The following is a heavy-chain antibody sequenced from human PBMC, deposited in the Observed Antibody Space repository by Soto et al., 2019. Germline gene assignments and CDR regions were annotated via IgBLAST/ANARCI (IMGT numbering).Heavy chain of an antibody. Sequence: ASVKFSCKAAGYTFTGYYMHWVRQAPGQVLECMVWINPNSGFTNYXXKFQGWVXXTRDTSISTAXMELSXLRSDDTAVYYCARGSASMDVWCQGTTVTVSS. CDR3: ARGSASMDV. J-gene: IGHJ6*02. D-gene: IGHD2-2*01. V-gene: IGHV1-2*04. CDR1: GYTFTGYY. CDR2: INPNSGFT.